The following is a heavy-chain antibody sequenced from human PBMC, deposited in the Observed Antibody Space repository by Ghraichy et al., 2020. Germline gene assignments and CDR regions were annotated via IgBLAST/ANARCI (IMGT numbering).Heavy chain of an antibody. V-gene: IGHV3-33*01. Sequence: SCAASGFTFSNHGMHWARQAPGKGLEWVAVIWYDGSNKYYADSVKGRFTISRDNSQNTVYLQMDSLRVEDTAVYYCARDIASRRLDYWGQGTLVTVSS. CDR1: GFTFSNHG. CDR3: ARDIASRRLDY. CDR2: IWYDGSNK. D-gene: IGHD6-6*01. J-gene: IGHJ4*02.